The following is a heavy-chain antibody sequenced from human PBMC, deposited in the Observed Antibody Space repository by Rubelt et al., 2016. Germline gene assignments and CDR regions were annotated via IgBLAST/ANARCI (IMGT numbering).Heavy chain of an antibody. Sequence: QVQLVQSGAEVKKPGASVKVSCKASGYTFTSYDINWVRQATGQGLEWMGWMNPNSGNTGYAQRFRGRVTMARNTSISTAYMERSSLGSEDTGVYYCARELAAGHDDWGQGTLVTVSS. D-gene: IGHD6-13*01. CDR2: MNPNSGNT. J-gene: IGHJ4*02. V-gene: IGHV1-8*01. CDR1: GYTFTSYD. CDR3: ARELAAGHDD.